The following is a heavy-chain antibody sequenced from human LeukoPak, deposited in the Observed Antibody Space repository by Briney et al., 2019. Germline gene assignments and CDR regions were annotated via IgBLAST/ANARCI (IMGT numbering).Heavy chain of an antibody. CDR3: ARRGHSGYDTLDY. V-gene: IGHV3-33*01. J-gene: IGHJ4*02. CDR2: IWHDGIKQ. CDR1: GFTFSNYG. D-gene: IGHD5-12*01. Sequence: PRRSLRLSCATSGFTFSNYGLHWVRQAPGKGLEWVSVIWHDGIKQFYADSVQGRFTISRDNFKKTVYLQMDSLRAEDTAVYYCARRGHSGYDTLDYWGQGTLVIVSS.